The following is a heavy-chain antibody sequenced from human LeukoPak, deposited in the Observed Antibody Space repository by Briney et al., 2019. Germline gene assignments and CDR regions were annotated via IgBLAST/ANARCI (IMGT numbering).Heavy chain of an antibody. CDR3: ARGWAYYYGSGSYPSGYFDL. J-gene: IGHJ2*01. V-gene: IGHV3-21*04. CDR1: GFTFSSYS. Sequence: GGSLRLSCAASGFTFSSYSMNWVRQAPGKGLEWVSSISSSSSYIYYADSVKGRFTISRDNAKNSLYLQMNSLRAEDTAVYYCARGWAYYYGSGSYPSGYFDLWGRGTLVTVSS. D-gene: IGHD3-10*01. CDR2: ISSSSSYI.